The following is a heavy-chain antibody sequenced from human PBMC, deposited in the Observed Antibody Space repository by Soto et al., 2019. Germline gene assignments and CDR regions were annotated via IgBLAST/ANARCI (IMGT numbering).Heavy chain of an antibody. Sequence: SETLSLTCTVSGGSVSSGSYYWSWIRQPPGKGLEWIGYIYYSGSTNYNPSLKSRVTISVDTSKNQFSLKLSSVTAADTAVYYCARDERRRDGYTLFDYWGQGTLVTVSS. D-gene: IGHD5-12*01. CDR3: ARDERRRDGYTLFDY. CDR2: IYYSGST. V-gene: IGHV4-61*01. CDR1: GGSVSSGSYY. J-gene: IGHJ4*02.